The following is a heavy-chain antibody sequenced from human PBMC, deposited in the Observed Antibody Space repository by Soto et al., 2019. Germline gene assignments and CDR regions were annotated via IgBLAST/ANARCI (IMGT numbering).Heavy chain of an antibody. V-gene: IGHV1-18*01. D-gene: IGHD6-6*01. CDR3: ARGGFSSSIRFDY. CDR2: IATFNGDT. CDR1: SYTFSSYA. Sequence: ASVKVSCKASSYTFSSYAINWLRQVPRQGLEWMGWIATFNGDTKYAQKFQGRVTMTADTSTSTAYMELTGLKFDDTAVYYCARGGFSSSIRFDYWGQGTLVTVSS. J-gene: IGHJ4*01.